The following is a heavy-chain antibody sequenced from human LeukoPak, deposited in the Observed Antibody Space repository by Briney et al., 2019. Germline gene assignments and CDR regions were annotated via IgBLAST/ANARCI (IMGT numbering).Heavy chain of an antibody. J-gene: IGHJ4*02. CDR2: ISWNSGSI. Sequence: PGGSLRLSCAASGFTFDDYAMHWVRQAPGKGLEWVSGISWNSGSIGYADPVKGRFTISRDNAKNSLYLQMHSLRAEDTALYYCAKDKDYYGSGSYSFDYWGQGTLVTVSS. D-gene: IGHD3-10*01. V-gene: IGHV3-9*01. CDR1: GFTFDDYA. CDR3: AKDKDYYGSGSYSFDY.